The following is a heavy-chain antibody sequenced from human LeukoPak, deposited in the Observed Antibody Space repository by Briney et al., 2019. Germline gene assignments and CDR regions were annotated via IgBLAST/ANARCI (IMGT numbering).Heavy chain of an antibody. D-gene: IGHD1-26*01. J-gene: IGHJ5*02. V-gene: IGHV4-34*01. Sequence: SETLSLTCAVHGGSFSGSYWSWIRQPPGKGLEWNGEINHSGSTNHNPSLKSRVTISVDTTKHQISLKLSSVTAADTAVYYCVSIVGAGNWFDPWGQGTLLTVSS. CDR1: GGSFSGSY. CDR3: VSIVGAGNWFDP. CDR2: INHSGST.